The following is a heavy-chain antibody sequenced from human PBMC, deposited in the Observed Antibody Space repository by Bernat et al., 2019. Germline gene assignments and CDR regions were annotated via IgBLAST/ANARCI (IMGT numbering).Heavy chain of an antibody. CDR2: IVGSGGST. D-gene: IGHD6-19*01. J-gene: IGHJ4*02. CDR3: AKGDYIAVAGFDF. CDR1: GFTFSSYA. V-gene: IGHV3-23*01. Sequence: EVQLLESGGGLVQPGGSLRLSCAASGFTFSSYAMGWVRQAPGKGLEWVSAIVGSGGSTYYADSVKGRFTISRDNSKNTLYLQMNSLRAEDTAVYYCAKGDYIAVAGFDFWGQGTLVTVSS.